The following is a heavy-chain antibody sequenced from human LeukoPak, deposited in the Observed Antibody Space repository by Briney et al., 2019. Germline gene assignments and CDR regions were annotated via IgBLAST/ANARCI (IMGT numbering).Heavy chain of an antibody. Sequence: GGSLRLSCAASGFTFDDYGMSWVRQAPGKGLGWVSGINWNGGSTGYADSVKGRFTISRDNAKNSLYLQMNSLRAEDTALYYCARSGTYYYDSSGDLDYWGQGTLVTVSS. CDR1: GFTFDDYG. J-gene: IGHJ4*02. V-gene: IGHV3-20*04. D-gene: IGHD3-22*01. CDR2: INWNGGST. CDR3: ARSGTYYYDSSGDLDY.